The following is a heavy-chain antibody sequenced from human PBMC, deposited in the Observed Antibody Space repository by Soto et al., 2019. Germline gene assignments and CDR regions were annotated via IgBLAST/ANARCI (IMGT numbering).Heavy chain of an antibody. CDR1: GFSLTNARMG. CDR2: FFSDAER. Sequence: QVTLKESGPVLVKPTETLTLTCSVSGFSLTNARMGVGWIRQPPGKALEWLAHFFSDAERSYSTSMQSRLNMYKDSSGSQVVLTMTNMAPADTATYFCARMDGDYNYYGLDVWGHGIAVTVSS. J-gene: IGHJ6*02. CDR3: ARMDGDYNYYGLDV. V-gene: IGHV2-26*01. D-gene: IGHD4-17*01.